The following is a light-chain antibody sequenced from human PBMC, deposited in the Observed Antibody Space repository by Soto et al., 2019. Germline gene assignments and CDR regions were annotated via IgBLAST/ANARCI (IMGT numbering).Light chain of an antibody. CDR1: SGSIASNY. CDR3: QSFDINNVG. V-gene: IGLV6-57*04. CDR2: EDS. J-gene: IGLJ2*01. Sequence: NFMLTQPHSVSESPGKTVTISCTRSSGSIASNYVQWYQQRPGSAPTPVIYEDSQRPSGVPDRFSGSIDSSSNSASLTISRLQTEGEADYYCQSFDINNVGFGGGTKVTVL.